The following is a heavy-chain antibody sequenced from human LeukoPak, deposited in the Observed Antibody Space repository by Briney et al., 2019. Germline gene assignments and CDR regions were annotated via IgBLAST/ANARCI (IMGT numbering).Heavy chain of an antibody. V-gene: IGHV1-2*02. D-gene: IGHD3-10*01. CDR2: MNPNSGAT. J-gene: IGHJ4*02. Sequence: RASVKVSCKTSGYTFTAYHIHWVRQAPGQGLEWVGWMNPNSGATDCAQKFQGRVTMTRDASISTAYMELTRLRSDDTAVYFCARDLWFGELGGLDYWGQGTLVTVSS. CDR3: ARDLWFGELGGLDY. CDR1: GYTFTAYH.